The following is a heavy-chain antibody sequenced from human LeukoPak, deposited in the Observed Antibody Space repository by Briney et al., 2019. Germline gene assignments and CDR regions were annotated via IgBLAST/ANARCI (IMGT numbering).Heavy chain of an antibody. CDR1: GGSISSGGYY. CDR3: ARDSSGDYWYFGL. V-gene: IGHV4-31*03. D-gene: IGHD4-17*01. J-gene: IGHJ2*01. CDR2: LYSVGST. Sequence: SETLSLTCTVSGGSISSGGYYWSWIRQHPEKGLEWIGYLYSVGSTDYNPSLKSRVTISVDTSKNQVSLKMNSVTAADTAVYYCARDSSGDYWYFGLWGRGTLVTVSS.